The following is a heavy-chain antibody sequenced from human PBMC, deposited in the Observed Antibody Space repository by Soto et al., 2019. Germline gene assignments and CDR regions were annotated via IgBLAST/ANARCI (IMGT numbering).Heavy chain of an antibody. V-gene: IGHV4-30-4*01. D-gene: IGHD2-2*01. CDR1: GGSISTVDYW. CDR3: ATEQGKYCSSTSCYLEAGYYYGMDV. J-gene: IGHJ6*02. Sequence: PSETLSLTCTVSGGSISTVDYWWSWIRQSPDMGLEWIGHIYDGGRTYNNPSLESRVTMSVDTSKSQLSLTLSSVSAADTAVYYCATEQGKYCSSTSCYLEAGYYYGMDVWGQGTTVTVSS. CDR2: IYDGGRT.